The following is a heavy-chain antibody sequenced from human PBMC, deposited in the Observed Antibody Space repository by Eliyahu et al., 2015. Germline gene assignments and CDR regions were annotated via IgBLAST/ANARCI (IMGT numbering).Heavy chain of an antibody. CDR3: AKDTVRYYYYGMDV. CDR1: GFPFEDYA. Sequence: EVQLVESGGGLVQPGRSLXLSCAASGFPFEDYAMHWVRRAPGKGLGWVXSIXWNSRSIXYADSVKXXFTIXRDNAKNSLYLQMNSLRAEDTALYYCAKDTVRYYYYGMDVWGQGTTVTVSS. D-gene: IGHD2-2*01. CDR2: IXWNSRSI. V-gene: IGHV3-9*01. J-gene: IGHJ6*02.